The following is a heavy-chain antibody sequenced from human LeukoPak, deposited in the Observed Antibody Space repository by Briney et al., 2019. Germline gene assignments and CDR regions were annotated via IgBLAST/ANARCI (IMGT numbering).Heavy chain of an antibody. Sequence: ASVTVSCKASGYTFTGYYMHWVRQAPGQGLEWMGWINPNSGGTNYAQKFQGRVTMTRDTSISTAYMELSRLRSDDTAVYYCARDGSSSGGGWFDPWGQGTLVTVSS. V-gene: IGHV1-2*02. CDR2: INPNSGGT. J-gene: IGHJ5*02. D-gene: IGHD6-6*01. CDR3: ARDGSSSGGGWFDP. CDR1: GYTFTGYY.